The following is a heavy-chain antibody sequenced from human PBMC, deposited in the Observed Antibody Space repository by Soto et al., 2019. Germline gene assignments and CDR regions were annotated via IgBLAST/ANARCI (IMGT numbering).Heavy chain of an antibody. J-gene: IGHJ4*02. Sequence: QVQLQESGPGLVKPSETLSLTCTVSGGSISSYYWSWIRQPPGKGLEWIGYIYYSGSTNYNPSLKSRVTISVDTSKNQFSLKLSSVTAADTAVYYCARFAGEMALDYWGQGTLSPSPQ. V-gene: IGHV4-59*08. CDR3: ARFAGEMALDY. CDR1: GGSISSYY. CDR2: IYYSGST. D-gene: IGHD3-16*01.